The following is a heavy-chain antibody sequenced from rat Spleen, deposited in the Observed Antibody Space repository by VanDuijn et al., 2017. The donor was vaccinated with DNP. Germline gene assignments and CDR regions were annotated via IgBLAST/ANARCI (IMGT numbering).Heavy chain of an antibody. CDR2: ITYDGSST. J-gene: IGHJ2*01. Sequence: EVQLVESGGGPVQPGGSLKVSCAASGFTFSDYYMAWVRQAPTKGLEWVATITYDGSSTYYRDSVKGRFTISRDNAKSSLYLQMNSLKSEDTATYYCARHDIYYPHYVDYWGQGVMVTVSS. CDR1: GFTFSDYY. V-gene: IGHV5-29*01. CDR3: ARHDIYYPHYVDY. D-gene: IGHD1-1*01.